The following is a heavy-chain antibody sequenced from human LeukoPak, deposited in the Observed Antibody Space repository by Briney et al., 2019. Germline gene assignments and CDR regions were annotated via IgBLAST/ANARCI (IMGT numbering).Heavy chain of an antibody. CDR1: GFTFSSYA. CDR2: ISGSGGST. CDR3: AKDGSGSYYFDYYYYYGMDV. J-gene: IGHJ6*04. D-gene: IGHD3-10*01. V-gene: IGHV3-23*01. Sequence: GGSLRLSCAASGFTFSSYAMSWVRQPPGKGLEWVSAISGSGGSTYYADSVKGRFTISRDNSKNTLYLQMNSLRAEDTAVYYCAKDGSGSYYFDYYYYYGMDVWGKGTTVTVSS.